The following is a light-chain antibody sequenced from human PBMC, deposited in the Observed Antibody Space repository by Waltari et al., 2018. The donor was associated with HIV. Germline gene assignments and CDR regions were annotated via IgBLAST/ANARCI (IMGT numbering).Light chain of an antibody. CDR3: QVWDRSYKEAV. J-gene: IGLJ2*01. Sequence: SYVLTQAPSVSVAPGQTAPICCGNLGRNSVQWYRQKPGRAPLLVVLDDVDRSSGIPARFSGARSGERATLTISGVEAGDEADYYCQVWDRSYKEAVFGGGT. V-gene: IGLV3-21*02. CDR2: DDV. CDR1: NLGRNS.